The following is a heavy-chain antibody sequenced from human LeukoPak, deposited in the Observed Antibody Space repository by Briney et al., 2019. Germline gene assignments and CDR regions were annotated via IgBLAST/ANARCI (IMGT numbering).Heavy chain of an antibody. Sequence: GESLKISCKGSGYSFTSYWIGWVRQMPGKGLEWMGIIYPGVSDTRYSPSFQDQVTISADKSISTAYLQWSSLKASDTAMYYCARHRAIGVRGVPWVGPNWFDPWGQGTLVTVSS. CDR2: IYPGVSDT. CDR3: ARHRAIGVRGVPWVGPNWFDP. V-gene: IGHV5-51*01. J-gene: IGHJ5*02. CDR1: GYSFTSYW. D-gene: IGHD3-10*01.